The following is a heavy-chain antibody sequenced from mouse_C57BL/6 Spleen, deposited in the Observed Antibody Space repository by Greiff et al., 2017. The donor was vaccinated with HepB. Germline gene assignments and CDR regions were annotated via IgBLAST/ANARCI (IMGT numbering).Heavy chain of an antibody. CDR3: ARGVYGSSPYAMDY. CDR1: GFTFSSYA. D-gene: IGHD1-1*01. Sequence: EVKLQESGGGLVKPGGSLKLSCAASGFTFSSYAMSWVRQTPEKRLKWVATISDGGSYTYYPDNVKGRFTISRDNAKNNLYLQVSHLKSEDTAMYYCARGVYGSSPYAMDYWGQGTSVTVSS. V-gene: IGHV5-4*03. J-gene: IGHJ4*01. CDR2: ISDGGSYT.